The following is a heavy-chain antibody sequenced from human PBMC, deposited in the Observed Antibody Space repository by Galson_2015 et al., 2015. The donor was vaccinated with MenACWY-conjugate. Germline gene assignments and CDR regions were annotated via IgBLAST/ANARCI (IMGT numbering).Heavy chain of an antibody. CDR3: ARDGGYKIDY. CDR2: TNTDGTFA. CDR1: GFTFSRHW. Sequence: SLRLSCAASGFTFSRHWMHWVRQVPGKGLLGVSRTNTDGTFAIYADSVKGRFTISRDNPKDTVYPQMNSLRADDTGIYYCARDGGYKIDYWGQGTTVTVSS. D-gene: IGHD3-16*01. J-gene: IGHJ6*02. V-gene: IGHV3-74*01.